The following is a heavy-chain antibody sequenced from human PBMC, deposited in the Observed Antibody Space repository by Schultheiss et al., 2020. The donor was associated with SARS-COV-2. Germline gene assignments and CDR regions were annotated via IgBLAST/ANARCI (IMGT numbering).Heavy chain of an antibody. J-gene: IGHJ6*02. CDR1: GGAISIHS. V-gene: IGHV4-4*07. Sequence: SETLSLTCTVSGGAISIHSWSWIRQPAGKGLVYIGRIYNTGSTNYNPSLKSRVTISVDTSKNQFSLKLSSVTAADTAVYYCARAGSVGCSSTSCSYGMDVWGQGTTVTVSS. D-gene: IGHD2-2*01. CDR2: IYNTGST. CDR3: ARAGSVGCSSTSCSYGMDV.